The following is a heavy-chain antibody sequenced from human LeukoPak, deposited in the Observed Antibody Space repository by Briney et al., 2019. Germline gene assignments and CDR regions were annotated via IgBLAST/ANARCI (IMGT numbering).Heavy chain of an antibody. CDR3: ARVGGSWSSPLAYYYYYYMDV. D-gene: IGHD2-15*01. CDR1: GGSISSGGYY. CDR2: IYHSGST. V-gene: IGHV4-30-2*01. Sequence: SQTLSLTCTVSGGSISSGGYYWSWIRQPPGTGLEWIGYIYHSGSTYYNPSLKSRVTISVDTSKNQFSLKLSSVTAADTAVYYCARVGGSWSSPLAYYYYYYMDVWGKGTTVTVSS. J-gene: IGHJ6*03.